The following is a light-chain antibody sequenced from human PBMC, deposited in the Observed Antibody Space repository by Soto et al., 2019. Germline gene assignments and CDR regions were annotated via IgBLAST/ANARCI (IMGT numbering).Light chain of an antibody. V-gene: IGLV4-69*01. CDR3: QTWGTGIQV. J-gene: IGLJ2*01. CDR2: LNSDGSH. Sequence: QLVLTQSPSASASLGASVKLTCTLSSGHSSYAIAWHQQQPEKGPRYLMKLNSDGSHSKGDGLPDRFSGSSSGAERYLTISSRRSEDEADYYCQTWGTGIQVFGGGTKLTVL. CDR1: SGHSSYA.